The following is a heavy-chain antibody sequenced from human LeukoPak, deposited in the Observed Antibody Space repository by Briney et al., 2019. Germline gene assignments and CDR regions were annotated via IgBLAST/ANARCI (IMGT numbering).Heavy chain of an antibody. D-gene: IGHD5-24*01. CDR1: GGSIRNYY. CDR3: AGGYKYAYYNYYYMDV. J-gene: IGHJ6*03. V-gene: IGHV4-59*01. CDR2: ISYSGST. Sequence: SETLSLTCTVSGGSIRNYYWSWIRQPPGKGLEWIGYISYSGSTNYNPSLKSRVTISVDTSKNQFSLKLSSVTAADTAVYYCAGGYKYAYYNYYYMDVWGKGTTVTVSS.